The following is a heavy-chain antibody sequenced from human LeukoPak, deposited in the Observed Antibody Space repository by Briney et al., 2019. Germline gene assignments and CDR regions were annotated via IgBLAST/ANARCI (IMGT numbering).Heavy chain of an antibody. D-gene: IGHD7-27*01. Sequence: GASVKVPCKVSGYTLTELSMHWVRQAPGKGLEWMGGFDPEDGETIYAQKFQDRVTMTRNTSISTAYMELSSLRSDDTAVYYCARGPPNWGYDYWGPGTLVTVSS. J-gene: IGHJ4*02. V-gene: IGHV1-24*01. CDR3: ARGPPNWGYDY. CDR1: GYTLTELS. CDR2: FDPEDGET.